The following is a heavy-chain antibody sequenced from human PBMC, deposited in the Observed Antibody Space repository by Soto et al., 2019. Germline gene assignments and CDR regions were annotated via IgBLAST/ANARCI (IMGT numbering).Heavy chain of an antibody. J-gene: IGHJ4*02. CDR1: GYNFNSFG. CDR2: ISAYNGNT. CDR3: ARASYYYGSGSYSEY. Sequence: QVQQVQSGAEVRKPGASVKVSCKTSGYNFNSFGVSWVRQAPGQGLEWMGWISAYNGNTNYAQKFQGRVTMTTDTSTSTGYMDLRSLRSDDTAVYYCARASYYYGSGSYSEYWGQGTLVTVSS. V-gene: IGHV1-18*01. D-gene: IGHD3-10*01.